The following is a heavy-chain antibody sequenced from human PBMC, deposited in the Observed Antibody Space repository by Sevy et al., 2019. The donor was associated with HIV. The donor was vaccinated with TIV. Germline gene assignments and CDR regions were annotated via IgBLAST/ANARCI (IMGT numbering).Heavy chain of an antibody. D-gene: IGHD6-13*01. CDR2: INHSGST. V-gene: IGHV4-34*01. J-gene: IGHJ6*02. CDR1: GGSFSGYY. CDR3: ASSPAGTGFYYYYGMDV. Sequence: SETLSLTCAVYGGSFSGYYWSWIRQPPGKGLEWIGEINHSGSTNYNPSLKSRVTISVDTSKNQFSPKLSSVTAADTAVYYCASSPAGTGFYYYYGMDVWGQGTTVTVSS.